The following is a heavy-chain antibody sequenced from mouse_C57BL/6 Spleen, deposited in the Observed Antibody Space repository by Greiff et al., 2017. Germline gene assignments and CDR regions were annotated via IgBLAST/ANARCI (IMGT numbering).Heavy chain of an antibody. Sequence: QVQLKQPGAELVKPGASVKMSCKASGYTFTSYWITWVKQRPGQGLEWIGDIYPGSGSTNYNEKFKSKATLTVVTSSSTAYMQLSSLTSEDSAVYYCARGYYGDYWGQGTSVTVSS. CDR2: IYPGSGST. J-gene: IGHJ4*01. V-gene: IGHV1-55*01. CDR3: ARGYYGDY. D-gene: IGHD1-1*01. CDR1: GYTFTSYW.